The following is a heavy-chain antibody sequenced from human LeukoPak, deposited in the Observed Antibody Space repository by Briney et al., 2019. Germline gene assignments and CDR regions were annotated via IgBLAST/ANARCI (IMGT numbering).Heavy chain of an antibody. CDR2: ISSSSSYI. Sequence: GGSLRLSCAASGFTFSKFSVTWVRQAPGKRLEWVSSISSSSSYIYYADSVKGRFTISRDNAKNSLYLQMNSLRVEDTAVYYCVKDSYYDSSGELDYWGQGTLVTVSS. CDR1: GFTFSKFS. D-gene: IGHD3-22*01. CDR3: VKDSYYDSSGELDY. V-gene: IGHV3-21*01. J-gene: IGHJ4*02.